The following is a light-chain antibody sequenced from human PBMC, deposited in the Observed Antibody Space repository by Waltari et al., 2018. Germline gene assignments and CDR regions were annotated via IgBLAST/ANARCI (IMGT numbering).Light chain of an antibody. CDR2: GAS. CDR3: QQYGSSVMYT. V-gene: IGKV3-20*01. Sequence: VLTQSPGTLSLSPGEGATLSCRASQYITKRSFAWYQQKPGQAPRLLIYGASSRAAGIPDRFSGSGSGTDFTLTISRLEPEDSAVYFCQQYGSSVMYTFGQGTKLEIK. J-gene: IGKJ2*01. CDR1: QYITKRS.